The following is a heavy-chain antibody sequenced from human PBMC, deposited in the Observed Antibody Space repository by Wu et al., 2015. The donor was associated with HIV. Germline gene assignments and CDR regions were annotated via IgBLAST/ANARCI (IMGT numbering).Heavy chain of an antibody. CDR2: INDDTGDT. CDR3: VRRQNWNLNNYHFDY. D-gene: IGHD1-1*01. V-gene: IGHV1-2*02. CDR1: GYTFTGYY. Sequence: VQLVQSGAEVRKPGASVKVSCKTSGYTFTGYYMHWVRQAPGQGLEWMGWINDDTGDTRYAQKFQGRVTMTRDTSISTGYMELRRLTSDDLAVYFCVRRQNWNLNNYHFDYWGQGMLVTVSS. J-gene: IGHJ4*02.